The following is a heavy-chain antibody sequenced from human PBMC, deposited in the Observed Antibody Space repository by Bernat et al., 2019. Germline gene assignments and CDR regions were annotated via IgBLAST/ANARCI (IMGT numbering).Heavy chain of an antibody. CDR3: AKEHYDSSGIRFPYYPMDV. Sequence: EVQLLESGGGLVQPGGSLRLSCAVSGFTLRTFAMSWVRQAPGTGLEWVSSISDSGGSTYYADSVKGRFTISRDNSKDPLYLQMNSLRAEDTAVYYCAKEHYDSSGIRFPYYPMDVWGQGTTVTVSS. J-gene: IGHJ6*02. CDR2: ISDSGGST. V-gene: IGHV3-23*01. CDR1: GFTLRTFA. D-gene: IGHD3-22*01.